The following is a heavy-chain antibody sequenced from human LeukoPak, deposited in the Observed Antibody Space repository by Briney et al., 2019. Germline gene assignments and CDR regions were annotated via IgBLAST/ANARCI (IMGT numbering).Heavy chain of an antibody. J-gene: IGHJ6*02. D-gene: IGHD2-2*01. Sequence: SETLSLTCTVYGGSFSYGSWIRQPPGKGLEWIGQVHHDGSTTYNPSLESRVTISVDMSKNQFSLKLISVTAADTAVYYCARHIAVGFGMDVWGQGTTVTVSS. CDR1: GGSFSY. CDR2: VHHDGST. CDR3: ARHIAVGFGMDV. V-gene: IGHV4-34*01.